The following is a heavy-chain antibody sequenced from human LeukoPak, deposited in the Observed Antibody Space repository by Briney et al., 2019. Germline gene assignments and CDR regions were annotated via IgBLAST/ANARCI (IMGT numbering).Heavy chain of an antibody. D-gene: IGHD3-22*01. J-gene: IGHJ4*02. CDR1: GLTFSSYA. CDR2: ISGSGGST. V-gene: IGHV3-23*01. CDR3: AKGDYDSSGCFDY. Sequence: GGSLRLSCAASGLTFSSYAMSWVRQAPGKGLEWVSGISGSGGSTYYADSVKGRFTISRDNSKNTLNLQMNSLRAEDTAVYYCAKGDYDSSGCFDYWGQGTLVTVSS.